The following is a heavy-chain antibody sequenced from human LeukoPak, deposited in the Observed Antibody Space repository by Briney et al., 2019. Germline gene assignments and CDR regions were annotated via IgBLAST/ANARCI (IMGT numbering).Heavy chain of an antibody. CDR1: RFTFSSYG. D-gene: IGHD2-15*01. CDR3: ARARFCSGGSCYSGDWFDP. Sequence: GGSLRLSCAASRFTFSSYGMHWVRQAPGKGLEWVAVIWYDGSNKYYADSVKGRFTISRDNSKNTLYLQMNSLRAEDTAVYYCARARFCSGGSCYSGDWFDPWGQGTLVTVSS. J-gene: IGHJ5*02. CDR2: IWYDGSNK. V-gene: IGHV3-33*08.